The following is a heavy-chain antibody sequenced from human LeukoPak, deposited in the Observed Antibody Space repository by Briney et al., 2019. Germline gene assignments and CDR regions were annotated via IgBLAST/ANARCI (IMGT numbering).Heavy chain of an antibody. CDR2: INPNSGGT. CDR3: ARDRPPRAFDI. Sequence: ASVKVSCKASGYTFTGYYMHWVRQAPEQGLEWMGWINPNSGGTNYAQKFQGRVTMTRDTSISTAYMELTRLRSDDTAVYYCARDRPPRAFDIWGQGTMVTVSS. J-gene: IGHJ3*02. V-gene: IGHV1-2*02. CDR1: GYTFTGYY. D-gene: IGHD6-6*01.